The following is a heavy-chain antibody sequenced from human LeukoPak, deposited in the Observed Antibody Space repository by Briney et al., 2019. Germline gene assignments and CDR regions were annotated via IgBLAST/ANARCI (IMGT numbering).Heavy chain of an antibody. V-gene: IGHV3-21*01. J-gene: IGHJ6*03. D-gene: IGHD3-10*01. Sequence: GGSLRLSCAASGFTFSNAWMNWVRQAPGKGLEWVSSISSSSSYIYYADSVKGRFTISRDNAKNSLYLQMNSLRAEDTAVYYCARAGSGSYYTDYYYYMDVWGKGTTVTVSS. CDR1: GFTFSNAW. CDR3: ARAGSGSYYTDYYYYMDV. CDR2: ISSSSSYI.